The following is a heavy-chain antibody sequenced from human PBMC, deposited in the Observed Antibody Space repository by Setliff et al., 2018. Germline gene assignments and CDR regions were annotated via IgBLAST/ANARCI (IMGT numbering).Heavy chain of an antibody. CDR3: ARAITSKYYFEY. CDR2: IYYSGST. J-gene: IGHJ4*02. Sequence: SETLSLTCTVSGGSISSGGYYWSWIRRHPGKGLEWIGYIYYSGSTYYNPSLKSRLTISVDTSKTQFSLRLSSVTSADTAVYYCARAITSKYYFEYWGQGTLVTVSS. V-gene: IGHV4-31*03. D-gene: IGHD3-16*01. CDR1: GGSISSGGYY.